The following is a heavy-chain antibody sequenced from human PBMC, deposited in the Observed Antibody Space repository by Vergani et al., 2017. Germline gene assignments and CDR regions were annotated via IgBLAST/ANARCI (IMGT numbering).Heavy chain of an antibody. CDR1: GFTVSSNY. J-gene: IGHJ4*02. CDR3: ASHYYDSSGYYGTFDY. CDR2: IYSGGST. Sequence: EVQLVESGGGLVQPGGSLRLSCAASGFTVSSNYMSWVRQAPGKGLEWVSVIYSGGSTYFADSVKGRFTITRDNSKNTLYLQMNSLRAEDPAVYYCASHYYDSSGYYGTFDYWGQGTLVTVSS. D-gene: IGHD3-22*01. V-gene: IGHV3-66*02.